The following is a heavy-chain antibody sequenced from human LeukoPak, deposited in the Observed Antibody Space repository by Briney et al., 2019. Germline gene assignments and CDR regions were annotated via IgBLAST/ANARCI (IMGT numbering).Heavy chain of an antibody. D-gene: IGHD3-16*01. CDR2: ISTYNGNT. Sequence: ASVKVSCKASGYTFTKYGITWVRQAPGQGLEWMGWISTYNGNTNYAQKLQGRVTMTTDTSTNTAYMELRSLRSDDTAVYYCAREGLGELTLDYWGQGTLVTVSS. J-gene: IGHJ4*02. CDR1: GYTFTKYG. V-gene: IGHV1-18*01. CDR3: AREGLGELTLDY.